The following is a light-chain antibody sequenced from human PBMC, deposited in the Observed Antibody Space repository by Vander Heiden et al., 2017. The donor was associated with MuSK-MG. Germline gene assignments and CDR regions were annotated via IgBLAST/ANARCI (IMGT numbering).Light chain of an antibody. CDR3: SSYTSSSTWV. V-gene: IGLV2-14*01. J-gene: IGLJ3*02. CDR2: DVS. Sequence: QSALTQPASVSGSPGQSITLSFPGTSSAVGGYNYVSWYQQHPGKAPKLMIYDVSKRPSGVSNRFSGSKAGTTASPTISGLKAEDEADYYCSSYTSSSTWVFGGGTKRTVL. CDR1: SSAVGGYNY.